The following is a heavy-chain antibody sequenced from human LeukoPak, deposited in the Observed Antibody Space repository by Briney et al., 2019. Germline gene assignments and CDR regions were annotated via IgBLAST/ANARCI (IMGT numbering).Heavy chain of an antibody. CDR2: INAGNGNT. J-gene: IGHJ4*02. Sequence: ASVKVSCKASGYTFTSYAMHWVRHAPGQRLEWMGWINAGNGNTKYSQKFQGRVTITRDTSASTAYMELSSLRSEDTAVYYCARLGDYGETSDYWGQGTLVTVSS. CDR1: GYTFTSYA. V-gene: IGHV1-3*01. D-gene: IGHD4-17*01. CDR3: ARLGDYGETSDY.